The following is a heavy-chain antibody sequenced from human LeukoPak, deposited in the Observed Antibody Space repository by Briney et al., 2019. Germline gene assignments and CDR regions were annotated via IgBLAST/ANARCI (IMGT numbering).Heavy chain of an antibody. CDR1: GFTFSSYA. D-gene: IGHD5-18*01. CDR2: ISGSGGST. J-gene: IGHJ4*02. Sequence: GGSLRLSCAASGFTFSSYAMSWVRQAPGKGLEWVSAISGSGGSTYYADSVKGRFTISRDNSKNTLYLQMNSLRAKDTAVYYCAKDRQSYGYYFDYWGQGTLVTVSS. CDR3: AKDRQSYGYYFDY. V-gene: IGHV3-23*01.